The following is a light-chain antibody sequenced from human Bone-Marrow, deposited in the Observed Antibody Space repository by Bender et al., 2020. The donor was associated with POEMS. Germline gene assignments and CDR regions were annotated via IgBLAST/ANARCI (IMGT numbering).Light chain of an antibody. V-gene: IGLV2-11*01. CDR1: SSDVGGYNY. Sequence: QSALTQPRSVSGSPGQSVTISCAGTSSDVGGYNYVSWYQQHPGKAPKLMIYDVVKRPSGVPDRFSGSKSGKTASLTISGLQADDEADYYCCSYAGTYTFVVFGGGTKLTVL. CDR2: DVV. CDR3: CSYAGTYTFVV. J-gene: IGLJ3*02.